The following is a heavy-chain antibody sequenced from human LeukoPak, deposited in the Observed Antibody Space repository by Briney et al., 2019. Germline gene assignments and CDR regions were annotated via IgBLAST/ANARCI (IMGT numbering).Heavy chain of an antibody. D-gene: IGHD6-13*01. CDR2: ISIAGTT. CDR1: GFTVSSSY. CDR3: PRDLEAANTYYFEY. V-gene: IGHV3-66*01. J-gene: IGHJ4*02. Sequence: PMGSLRLSCASSGFTVSSSYMSWVRQAPWKGLDGVSIISIAGTTYYADSVNGRFTISRDNSKNTMYLQVNSLRGGDTAVYSCPRDLEAANTYYFEYWGEGNMVTVSS.